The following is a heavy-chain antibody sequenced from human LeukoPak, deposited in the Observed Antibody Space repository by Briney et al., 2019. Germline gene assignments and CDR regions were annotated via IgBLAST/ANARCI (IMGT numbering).Heavy chain of an antibody. V-gene: IGHV3-43*02. D-gene: IGHD6-13*01. J-gene: IGHJ4*02. CDR3: AKDPLSSITAAGSPDY. Sequence: GGSLRLSCAASGFTFDEYAMHWVRQAPGKGLEWVSLISGSGGTTSYADSVKGRFTISRDNSKNSLYLQMNSLRTEDTALYYCAKDPLSSITAAGSPDYWGQGTLVTVSS. CDR1: GFTFDEYA. CDR2: ISGSGGTT.